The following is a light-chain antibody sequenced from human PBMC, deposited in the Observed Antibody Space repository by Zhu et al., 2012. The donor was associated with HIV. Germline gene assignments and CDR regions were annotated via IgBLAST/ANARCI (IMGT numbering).Light chain of an antibody. CDR3: RQRSNWPLT. J-gene: IGKJ4*01. CDR1: RSVSSF. V-gene: IGKV3-11*01. CDR2: DAS. Sequence: EIVLTQSPGTLSLSPGERATVSCRASRSVSSFLAWYQQKPGQAPRLLIYDASKRAAGIPPRFSGSGSGTDFTLTISSLEPEDFALYYCRQRSNWPLTFGGGTKVEIK.